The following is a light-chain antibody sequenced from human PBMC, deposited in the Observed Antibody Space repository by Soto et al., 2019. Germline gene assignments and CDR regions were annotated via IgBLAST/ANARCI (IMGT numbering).Light chain of an antibody. CDR2: ANN. Sequence: QSVLTRPPSVSGAPGQRVTISCTGSSSNIGAGYDVHWYQQFPGRAPKLLIYANNNRPSGVPDRFSGSNSGTSASLAITGLQAEDEADYYCQSYDTRLTGSRVFGGGTKLTVL. CDR1: SSNIGAGYD. CDR3: QSYDTRLTGSRV. J-gene: IGLJ3*02. V-gene: IGLV1-40*01.